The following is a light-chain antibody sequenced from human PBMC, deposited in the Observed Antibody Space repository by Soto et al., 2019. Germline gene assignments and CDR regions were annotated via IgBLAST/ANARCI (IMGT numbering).Light chain of an antibody. Sequence: DIQMTQSPSTLSASVGDRVTITCRASQSISNWLAWYQQKPGKAPKLLIYKTSTLESGVPARFSGSGSGTEFTLTISSPQPDDFATYYCQQYHNYWTFGQGTKVDIK. CDR3: QQYHNYWT. CDR1: QSISNW. CDR2: KTS. V-gene: IGKV1-5*03. J-gene: IGKJ1*01.